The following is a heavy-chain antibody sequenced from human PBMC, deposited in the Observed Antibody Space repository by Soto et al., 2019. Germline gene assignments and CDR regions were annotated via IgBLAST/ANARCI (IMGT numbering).Heavy chain of an antibody. CDR1: GFTFSSYA. Sequence: PGGSLRLSCAASGFTFSSYAMSWVRQAPGKGLEWVSAISGSGGSTYYADSVKGRFTISRDNSKNTLYLQMNSLRAEDTAVYYCAKDPLYSSSYLPSYYSDYWGQGTLVTVSS. V-gene: IGHV3-23*01. CDR2: ISGSGGST. CDR3: AKDPLYSSSYLPSYYSDY. D-gene: IGHD6-13*01. J-gene: IGHJ4*02.